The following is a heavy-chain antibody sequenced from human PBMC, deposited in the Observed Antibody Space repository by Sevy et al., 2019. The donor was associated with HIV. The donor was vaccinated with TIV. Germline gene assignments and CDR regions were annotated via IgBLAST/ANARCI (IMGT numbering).Heavy chain of an antibody. CDR2: IGVSGSDT. J-gene: IGHJ4*02. Sequence: GGSLRLSCAASGFTFRSHGMNWVRQPPGKGLEWVSAIGVSGSDTYFADSVKGRFTISRDNSKNTPYLQMNSLREDDTAVYYCERRPEGYRYGFFDCWGQGTLVTVSS. D-gene: IGHD5-18*01. CDR1: GFTFRSHG. V-gene: IGHV3-23*01. CDR3: ERRPEGYRYGFFDC.